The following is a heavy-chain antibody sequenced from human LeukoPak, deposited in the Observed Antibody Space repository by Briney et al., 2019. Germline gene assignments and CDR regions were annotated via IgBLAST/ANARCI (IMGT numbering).Heavy chain of an antibody. CDR1: GFTFDDYA. D-gene: IGHD6-19*01. CDR3: AKDKAYSTGWYGIDY. V-gene: IGHV3-43*02. Sequence: GGSLRLSCAASGFTFDDYAMHWVRQAPGRGLEWVSLINGDGGSTHYADSLKGRFTISRDNSKNSLFLQMNSLRTEDTALYYCAKDKAYSTGWYGIDYWGQGTLVTVSS. J-gene: IGHJ4*02. CDR2: INGDGGST.